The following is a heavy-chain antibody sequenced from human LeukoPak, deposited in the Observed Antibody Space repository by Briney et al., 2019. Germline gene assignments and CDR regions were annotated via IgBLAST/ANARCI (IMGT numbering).Heavy chain of an antibody. V-gene: IGHV1-18*01. CDR3: AHTVTYPYYFDY. CDR2: ISAYNGNT. D-gene: IGHD4-17*01. J-gene: IGHJ4*02. CDR1: GYTFTSYG. Sequence: GASVKLSCKASGYTFTSYGISWVREAPGHGREWWGWISAYNGNTNYAQKLQGRVTMTTDTSTSTAYMELRSLRSDDTAVYYCAHTVTYPYYFDYWGQGALVTVSS.